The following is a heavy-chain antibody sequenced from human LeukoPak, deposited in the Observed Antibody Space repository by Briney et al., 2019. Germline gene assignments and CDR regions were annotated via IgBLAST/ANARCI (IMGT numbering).Heavy chain of an antibody. CDR1: GYTFTGYY. V-gene: IGHV1-2*02. CDR3: ATLRGNSWEYYFDY. D-gene: IGHD4-23*01. J-gene: IGHJ4*02. CDR2: INPNSGGT. Sequence: ASVKVSCKASGYTFTGYYMHWVRQAPGQGLEWMGWINPNSGGTNYAQRFQGRVTMTRDTSISTAYMELSRLRSDDTAVYYCATLRGNSWEYYFDYWGQRTLVTVSS.